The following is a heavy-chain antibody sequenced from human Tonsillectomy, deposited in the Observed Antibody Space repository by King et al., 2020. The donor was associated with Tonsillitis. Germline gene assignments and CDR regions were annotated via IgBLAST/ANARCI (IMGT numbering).Heavy chain of an antibody. Sequence: VQLVESGGGVVQPGRSLRLSCAASGFTFSSYAMHWVRQAPGKGLEWVAVISYDGSNKYYADSVKGRFTISRDNSKNTLYLQMNSLRAEATAVYYCARVYCSGGSCYSDAFDIWGQGTMVTVSS. D-gene: IGHD2-15*01. CDR1: GFTFSSYA. CDR2: ISYDGSNK. V-gene: IGHV3-30*01. J-gene: IGHJ3*02. CDR3: ARVYCSGGSCYSDAFDI.